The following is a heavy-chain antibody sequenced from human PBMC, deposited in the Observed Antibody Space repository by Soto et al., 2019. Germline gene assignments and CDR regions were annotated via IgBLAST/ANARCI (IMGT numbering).Heavy chain of an antibody. V-gene: IGHV3-21*04. J-gene: IGHJ4*02. CDR3: AKDSEGAGPSDY. D-gene: IGHD6-19*01. Sequence: PGGSLRLSCAASGFTFSSYSMNWVRQAPGKGLEWVSSISSSSSYIYYADSVKGRFTISRDNSKNTLYLQMNSLRAEDTAVYYCAKDSEGAGPSDYWGQGTLVTVSS. CDR2: ISSSSSYI. CDR1: GFTFSSYS.